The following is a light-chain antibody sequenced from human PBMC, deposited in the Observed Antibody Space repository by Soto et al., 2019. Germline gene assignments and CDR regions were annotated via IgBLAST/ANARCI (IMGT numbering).Light chain of an antibody. CDR1: SSDVGGYNY. CDR2: EVN. Sequence: ALTQPASVSGSPGQSITISCTGASSDVGGYNYVSWFQQHPGKAPKLMIYEVNNRPSGVSNRFSGSKSGNTASLTISGLQAEDEADYYCSSFTISNTWVFGGGTKLTVL. J-gene: IGLJ3*02. CDR3: SSFTISNTWV. V-gene: IGLV2-14*01.